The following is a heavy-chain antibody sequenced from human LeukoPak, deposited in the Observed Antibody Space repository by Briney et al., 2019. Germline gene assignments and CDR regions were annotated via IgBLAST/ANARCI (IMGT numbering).Heavy chain of an antibody. Sequence: GGSLRLSCAASGFTFSTYDMHWVRQVTGKGLEWVSAIGTADDTYYLGSVKGRFTISRENAKNVLYLQMSSLRAEDTAVYYCAREIRETVITRHYYYGIDVWGQGTTVTVSS. CDR1: GFTFSTYD. CDR3: AREIRETVITRHYYYGIDV. D-gene: IGHD1-7*01. V-gene: IGHV3-13*01. J-gene: IGHJ6*02. CDR2: IGTADDT.